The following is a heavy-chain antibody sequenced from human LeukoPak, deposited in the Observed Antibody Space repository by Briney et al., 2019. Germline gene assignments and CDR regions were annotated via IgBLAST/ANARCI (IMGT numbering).Heavy chain of an antibody. CDR3: ARDPMAGTVDY. J-gene: IGHJ4*02. V-gene: IGHV3-7*04. Sequence: GESLKISCKGSGYSFSNYWMSWVRQAPGKGLEWVANINQDGSEKYYVDSVKGRFTISRDNAKNSLYLQMNSLRAEDTAVYFCARDPMAGTVDYWGQGTLVTVSS. D-gene: IGHD6-19*01. CDR1: GYSFSNYW. CDR2: INQDGSEK.